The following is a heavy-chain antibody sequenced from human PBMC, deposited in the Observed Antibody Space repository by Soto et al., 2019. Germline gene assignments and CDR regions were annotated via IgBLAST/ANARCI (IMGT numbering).Heavy chain of an antibody. CDR1: GYTFTNYA. CDR3: ARGGSLYWYFDL. Sequence: QVQLVQSGAEVKTPGASVKVSCKASGYTFTNYAMHWVRQAPGQRLEWMGWINAGNGNTKYSQKFQGRVTITRDTSASTAYMELSSLRSEDTAVYYCARGGSLYWYFDLWGRGTLVTVSS. D-gene: IGHD1-26*01. J-gene: IGHJ2*01. V-gene: IGHV1-3*01. CDR2: INAGNGNT.